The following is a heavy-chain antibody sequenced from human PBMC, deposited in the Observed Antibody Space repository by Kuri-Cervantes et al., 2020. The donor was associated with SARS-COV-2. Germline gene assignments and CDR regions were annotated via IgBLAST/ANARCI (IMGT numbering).Heavy chain of an antibody. J-gene: IGHJ3*01. CDR1: GYTFIDYH. V-gene: IGHV1-2*02. CDR3: AKIAVGVPVVVDAFDF. D-gene: IGHD2-21*01. Sequence: ASVKVSCKASGYTFIDYHMHWVRQAPGQGLEWMGWINPNGGGTNYAQKFQGRVTMTSDTSIDTAYMELSGLRSDDTAVYYCAKIAVGVPVVVDAFDFWGQGTLVTVSS. CDR2: INPNGGGT.